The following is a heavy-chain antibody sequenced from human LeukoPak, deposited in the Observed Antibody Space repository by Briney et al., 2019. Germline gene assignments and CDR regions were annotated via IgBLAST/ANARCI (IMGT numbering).Heavy chain of an antibody. CDR2: ISSSGSTI. J-gene: IGHJ3*02. V-gene: IGHV3-48*03. CDR1: GFTFSSYE. D-gene: IGHD1-7*01. CDR3: ARDSGNYLDAFDI. Sequence: QSGGSLRLSCAASGFTFSSYEMNWVRQAPGKGLEWVSYISSSGSTIYYADSVKGRFTISRDNAKNSLYLQMSSLRAEDTAVYYCARDSGNYLDAFDIWGQGTMVTVSS.